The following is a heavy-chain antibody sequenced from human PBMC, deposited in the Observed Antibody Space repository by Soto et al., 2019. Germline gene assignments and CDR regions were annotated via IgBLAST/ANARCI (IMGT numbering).Heavy chain of an antibody. V-gene: IGHV3-30*03. CDR3: ARDVGNYVPYYYGMDV. CDR1: EFTFNTYA. J-gene: IGHJ6*02. Sequence: QAQLVESGGGVVQPGRSLRLSCAASEFTFNTYAMHWVRQAPGKGLEWGAVIAYDGNDKYYADSVKGRFTISRDNSKNALCLQMNTLRPEDTAMYYCARDVGNYVPYYYGMDVWGQGTTVTVSS. D-gene: IGHD1-7*01. CDR2: IAYDGNDK.